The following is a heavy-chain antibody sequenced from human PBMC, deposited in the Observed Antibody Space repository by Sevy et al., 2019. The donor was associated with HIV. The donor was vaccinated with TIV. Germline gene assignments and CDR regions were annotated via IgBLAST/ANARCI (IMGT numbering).Heavy chain of an antibody. CDR2: ISTSSPRSSYV. Sequence: GGSLRLSCVASGFNFIFYNMSWVCQAPGKGLEWVSFISTSSPRSSYVYYADSVKGQFTVSRDNAKNSLYLQMNSLRDEDTGVYYCARGSYFDNWGQGTLVTVSS. J-gene: IGHJ4*02. V-gene: IGHV3-21*01. CDR1: GFNFIFYN. CDR3: ARGSYFDN. D-gene: IGHD1-26*01.